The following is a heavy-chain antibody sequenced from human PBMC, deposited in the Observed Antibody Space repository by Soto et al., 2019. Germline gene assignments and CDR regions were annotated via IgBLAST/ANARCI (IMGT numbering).Heavy chain of an antibody. V-gene: IGHV1-2*02. CDR1: GYPVTAYY. J-gene: IGHJ3*02. D-gene: IGHD3-3*01. CDR2: INPATGAA. CDR3: ARGGGVGVAGSAAFDM. Sequence: QLHLVQSGAVVKKPGASVTVSCSASGYPVTAYYMHWVRQAPGRGLEWMGGINPATGAAKYTQTLPSRVTMNRETCTSTVFTEVRGLTTEDTAVVYGARGGGVGVAGSAAFDMWGQGTLVTVSS.